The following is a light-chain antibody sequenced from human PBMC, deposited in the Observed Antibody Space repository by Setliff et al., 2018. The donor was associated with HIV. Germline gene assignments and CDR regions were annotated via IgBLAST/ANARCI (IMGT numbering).Light chain of an antibody. J-gene: IGLJ3*02. V-gene: IGLV2-23*02. CDR3: SSYVGYGTWM. CDR1: SSDVGGYNL. CDR2: EVT. Sequence: QSVLAQPASVSGSPGQSITISCTGTSSDVGGYNLVSWYQQHPGKAPKLMIYEVTKRPSGISDRFSGSKSGYTASLTISGLQAEDESDYYCSSYVGYGTWMFGGGTKVTVL.